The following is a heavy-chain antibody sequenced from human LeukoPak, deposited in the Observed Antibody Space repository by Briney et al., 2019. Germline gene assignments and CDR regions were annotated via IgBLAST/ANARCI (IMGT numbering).Heavy chain of an antibody. V-gene: IGHV3-48*01. D-gene: IGHD1-26*01. Sequence: GGSLRLSCAASGFTFSDYSMNWVRQAPGKGLEWLSYISDTSSTKYYADSVRGRFTISRDNAKNSLYLQMNSLRAEDTAVYYCARDRRGTYYSNYPKEDSWGQGTLVTVS. CDR3: ARDRRGTYYSNYPKEDS. CDR2: ISDTSSTK. J-gene: IGHJ4*02. CDR1: GFTFSDYS.